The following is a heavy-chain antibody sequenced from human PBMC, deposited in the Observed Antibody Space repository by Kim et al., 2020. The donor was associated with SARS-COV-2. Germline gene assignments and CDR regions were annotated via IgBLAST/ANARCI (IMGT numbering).Heavy chain of an antibody. Sequence: YSNPSLKSRVTISVDTSKNQFSLKLSSVTAADTAVYYCARDNLDPYGMDVWGQGTTVTVSS. V-gene: IGHV4-39*07. D-gene: IGHD3-3*01. J-gene: IGHJ6*02. CDR3: ARDNLDPYGMDV.